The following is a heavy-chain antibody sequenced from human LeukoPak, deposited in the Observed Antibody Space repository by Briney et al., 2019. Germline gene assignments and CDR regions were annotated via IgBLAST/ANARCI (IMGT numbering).Heavy chain of an antibody. J-gene: IGHJ4*02. V-gene: IGHV4-39*01. CDR1: GGSISSSSYS. CDR3: ARRAGGSSSWFTTYYFDY. D-gene: IGHD6-13*01. CDR2: IYYSPST. Sequence: SETLSLTCTVSGGSISSSSYSWCWIRQPPGKGLVWIASIYYSPSTYYNPSLERRVTISVDTSKNQFSLKLSSVTAADTAVYYCARRAGGSSSWFTTYYFDYWGQGTLVTVSS.